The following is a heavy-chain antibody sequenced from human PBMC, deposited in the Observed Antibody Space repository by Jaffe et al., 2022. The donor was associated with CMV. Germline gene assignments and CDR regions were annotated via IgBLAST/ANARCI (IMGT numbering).Heavy chain of an antibody. CDR1: GFTFSSYS. V-gene: IGHV3-21*01. CDR2: ISSSSSYI. J-gene: IGHJ6*04. D-gene: IGHD3-3*01. Sequence: EVQLVESGGGLVKPGGSLRLSCAASGFTFSSYSMNWVRQAPGKGLEWVSSISSSSSYIYYADSVKGRFTISRDNAKNSLYLQMNSLRAEDTAVYYCARESAPGDTIFGVVTSWSGVPSWMVGPMDVWGKGTTVTVSS. CDR3: ARESAPGDTIFGVVTSWSGVPSWMVGPMDV.